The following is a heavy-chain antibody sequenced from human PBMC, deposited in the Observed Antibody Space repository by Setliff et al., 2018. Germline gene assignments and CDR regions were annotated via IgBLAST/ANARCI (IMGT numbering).Heavy chain of an antibody. Sequence: SETLSLTCAVYGGSFSGYYWSWIRQPPGKGPEWIGEIDQSGITNYNPSLRSRVSISVDTSKNQFSLKLSSVTAADTAVYYCARAAGYSSSWYHYYYGMDVWGQGTTVTVSS. D-gene: IGHD6-13*01. V-gene: IGHV4-34*01. CDR2: IDQSGIT. CDR3: ARAAGYSSSWYHYYYGMDV. CDR1: GGSFSGYY. J-gene: IGHJ6*02.